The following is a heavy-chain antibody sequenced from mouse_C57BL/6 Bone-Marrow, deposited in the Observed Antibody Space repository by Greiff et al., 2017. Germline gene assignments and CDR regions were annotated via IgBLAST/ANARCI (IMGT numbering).Heavy chain of an antibody. CDR1: GFTFSDAW. J-gene: IGHJ4*01. V-gene: IGHV6-6*01. CDR2: IRNKANNHAT. CDR3: TRPYYGSSPYYYAMDY. Sequence: EVMLVESGGGLVQPGGSMKLSCAASGFTFSDAWMDWVRQSPEKGLEWVAEIRNKANNHATYYAESVKGRFTISRDDSKSSVYLQMNSLRAEDTGIYYCTRPYYGSSPYYYAMDYWGQGTSVTVSS. D-gene: IGHD1-1*01.